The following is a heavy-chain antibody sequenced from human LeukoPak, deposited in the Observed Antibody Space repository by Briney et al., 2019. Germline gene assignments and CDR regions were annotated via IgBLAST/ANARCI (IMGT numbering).Heavy chain of an antibody. Sequence: SGRSLRLSCAASGFTFSSYWMSWVRQAPGKGLEWVANIKQDGSEKYYVDSVKGRFTISRDNAKNSLYLQMNSLRAEDTAVYYCARAGSMIVVVITTPADAFDIWGQGTMVTVSS. V-gene: IGHV3-7*01. CDR2: IKQDGSEK. CDR1: GFTFSSYW. D-gene: IGHD3-22*01. J-gene: IGHJ3*02. CDR3: ARAGSMIVVVITTPADAFDI.